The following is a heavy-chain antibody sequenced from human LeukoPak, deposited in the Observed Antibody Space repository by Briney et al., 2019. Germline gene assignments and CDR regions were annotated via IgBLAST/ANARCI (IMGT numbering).Heavy chain of an antibody. CDR2: IYYSGST. V-gene: IGHV4-39*01. CDR1: GGSISSSNYY. J-gene: IGHJ4*02. CDR3: VRQSIVGAASDY. Sequence: PSETLSLTCTVSGGSISSSNYYWGWIRQPPGKGLGWIGTIYYSGSTYYNPSLKSRVTISVDTSKNQFSLKLSSVTAADTAVYYCVRQSIVGAASDYWGQGTLVTVSS. D-gene: IGHD1-26*01.